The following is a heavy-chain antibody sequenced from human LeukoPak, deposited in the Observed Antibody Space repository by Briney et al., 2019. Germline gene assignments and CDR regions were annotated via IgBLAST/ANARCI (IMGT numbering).Heavy chain of an antibody. V-gene: IGHV4-34*01. CDR3: ARDNDYSNYNPFDY. CDR1: GGSFSGYY. Sequence: SETLSLTCAVYGGSFSGYYWSWIRQPPGKGPEWIGEINHSGSTNYNPSLKSRVTISVDTSKNQFSLKLSSVTAADTAVYYCARDNDYSNYNPFDYWGQGTLVTVSS. J-gene: IGHJ4*02. D-gene: IGHD4-11*01. CDR2: INHSGST.